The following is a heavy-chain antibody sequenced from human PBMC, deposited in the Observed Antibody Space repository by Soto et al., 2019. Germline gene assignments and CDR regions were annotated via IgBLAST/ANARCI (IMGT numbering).Heavy chain of an antibody. CDR2: MNPNSGNT. D-gene: IGHD6-19*01. CDR1: GYTFTSYD. Sequence: GASVKVSCKASGYTFTSYDINWVRQATGQGLEWMGWMNPNSGNTGYAQKFQGRVTMTRNTSISTAYMELSSLRSGDTAVYYCARSSIAVAGVAIDYWGQGTLVTVSS. J-gene: IGHJ4*02. V-gene: IGHV1-8*01. CDR3: ARSSIAVAGVAIDY.